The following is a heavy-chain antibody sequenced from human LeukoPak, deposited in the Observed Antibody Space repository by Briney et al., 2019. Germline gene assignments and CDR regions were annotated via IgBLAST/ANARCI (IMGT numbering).Heavy chain of an antibody. CDR2: ISWNSGSI. D-gene: IGHD3-3*01. CDR3: AKDIGGGRFLEWSGGFDY. V-gene: IGHV3-9*01. Sequence: GGSLRLSCAASGFTFDDYAMHWVRQAPGKGLEWVSGISWNSGSIGYADSAKGRFTISRDNAKNSLYLQMNSLRAEDTALYYCAKDIGGGRFLEWSGGFDYWGQGTLVTVSS. CDR1: GFTFDDYA. J-gene: IGHJ4*02.